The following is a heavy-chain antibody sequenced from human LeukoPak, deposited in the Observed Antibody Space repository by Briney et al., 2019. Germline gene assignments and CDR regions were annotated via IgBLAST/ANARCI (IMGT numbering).Heavy chain of an antibody. CDR3: ARAITYYYDSSGYSLSDY. Sequence: PGGSLRPSCAASGFTFSSYSMNWVRQAPGKGLEWVSSISSSSSYIYYADSVKGRFTISRDNAKNSLYLQMNSLRAEDTAVYYCARAITYYYDSSGYSLSDYWGQGTLVTVSS. V-gene: IGHV3-21*01. J-gene: IGHJ4*02. CDR2: ISSSSSYI. D-gene: IGHD3-22*01. CDR1: GFTFSSYS.